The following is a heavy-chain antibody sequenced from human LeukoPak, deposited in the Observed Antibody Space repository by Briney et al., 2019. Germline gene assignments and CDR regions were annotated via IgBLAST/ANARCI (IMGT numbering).Heavy chain of an antibody. J-gene: IGHJ5*02. CDR1: GGTFSSYA. D-gene: IGHD1-1*01. CDR2: IIPIFGTA. CDR3: AINDPWKENWFDP. Sequence: ASVKVSCKASGGTFSSYAISWVRQAPGQGLEWMGGIIPIFGTANYAQKFQGRVTITADESTSTAYMELSSLRSEDTAVYYCAINDPWKENWFDPWGQGTLVTVSS. V-gene: IGHV1-69*13.